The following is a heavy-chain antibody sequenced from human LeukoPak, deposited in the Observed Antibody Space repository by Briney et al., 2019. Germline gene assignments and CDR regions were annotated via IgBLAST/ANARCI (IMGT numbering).Heavy chain of an antibody. Sequence: GASVKVSCKASGYTFTGYYMHWVRQATGQGLEWMGWINPNSGGTNYAQKFQGRVTMTRDTSISTAYMELSRLRSDDTAVYYCARVRGYSYGLDAFDIWGQGTRATVSS. J-gene: IGHJ3*02. CDR3: ARVRGYSYGLDAFDI. CDR1: GYTFTGYY. CDR2: INPNSGGT. V-gene: IGHV1-2*02. D-gene: IGHD5-18*01.